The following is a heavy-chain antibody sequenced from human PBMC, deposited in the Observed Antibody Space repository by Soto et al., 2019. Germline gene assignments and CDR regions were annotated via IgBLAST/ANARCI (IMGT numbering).Heavy chain of an antibody. J-gene: IGHJ5*02. D-gene: IGHD1-1*01. CDR2: IYYSGTT. CDR1: GGSINSDDHY. Sequence: PSETLSLTCSVSGGSINSDDHYWTWIRQPPGKGLEWIGSIYYSGTTNYNPSLKSRITVSIDTSKNQFSLNLTSVTAADTALYYCAIQRRGGYWSAPWGQGTPVTVSS. V-gene: IGHV4-30-4*01. CDR3: AIQRRGGYWSAP.